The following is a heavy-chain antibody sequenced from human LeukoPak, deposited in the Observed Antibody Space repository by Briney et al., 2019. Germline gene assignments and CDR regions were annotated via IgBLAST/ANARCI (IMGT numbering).Heavy chain of an antibody. J-gene: IGHJ4*02. CDR3: ARAEITIFGPTYRPVDY. D-gene: IGHD3-3*01. CDR1: GYTFTGYY. V-gene: IGHV1-2*06. Sequence: GASVKVSCKASGYTFTGYYMHWVRQAPGQGLEWMGRISPNSGGTNYAQKFQGRVTMTRDTSISTAYMELSRLRSDDTAVYYCARAEITIFGPTYRPVDYWGQGTLVTVSS. CDR2: ISPNSGGT.